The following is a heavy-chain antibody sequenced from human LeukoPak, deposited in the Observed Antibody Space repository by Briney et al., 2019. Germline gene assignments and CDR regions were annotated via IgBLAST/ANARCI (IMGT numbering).Heavy chain of an antibody. CDR3: ARGRGVGNTGYYFDY. CDR1: GGSINGYY. J-gene: IGHJ4*02. Sequence: SETLSLTCTVSGGSINGYYWSWIRLPPGKGLEWIGYMYSSGSTNYNPSLRSRVAISVDTSKSQFSLKLVSVTAADSAVYYCARGRGVGNTGYYFDYWGQGVLVTVSS. CDR2: MYSSGST. V-gene: IGHV4-59*01. D-gene: IGHD1-14*01.